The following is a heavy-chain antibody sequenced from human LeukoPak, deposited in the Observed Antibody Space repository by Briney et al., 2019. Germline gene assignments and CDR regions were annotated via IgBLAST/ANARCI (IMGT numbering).Heavy chain of an antibody. CDR1: GYTLTELS. J-gene: IGHJ5*02. Sequence: ASVKVSCKVSGYTLTELSMHWVRQAPGKGLEWMGGFDPEDGETIYAQKFQGRVTMTEDTSTDTAYTELSSLRSEDTAVYYCATDIDCSSTSCYSGFDPWGQGTLVTVSS. V-gene: IGHV1-24*01. D-gene: IGHD2-2*02. CDR2: FDPEDGET. CDR3: ATDIDCSSTSCYSGFDP.